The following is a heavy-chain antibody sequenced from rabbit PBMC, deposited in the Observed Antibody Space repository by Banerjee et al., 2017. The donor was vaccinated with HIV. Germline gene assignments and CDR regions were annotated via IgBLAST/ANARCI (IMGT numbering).Heavy chain of an antibody. D-gene: IGHD4-2*01. CDR3: ARDGGYAGSVGYSYYFNL. CDR1: GFSFSSTYW. V-gene: IGHV1S40*01. CDR2: INVGTGGYT. J-gene: IGHJ4*01. Sequence: QSLEESGGDLVKPGASLTLTCTASGFSFSSTYWMCWVRQAPGKGLEWIACINVGTGGYTYYASWAKGRFTISKTSSTTVTLQMTRLTAADTATYVCARDGGYAGSVGYSYYFNLWGPGTLVTVS.